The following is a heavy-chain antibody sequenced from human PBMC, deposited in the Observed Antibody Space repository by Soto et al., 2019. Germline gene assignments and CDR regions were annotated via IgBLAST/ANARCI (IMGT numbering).Heavy chain of an antibody. D-gene: IGHD6-19*01. J-gene: IGHJ5*02. CDR1: GFTFSSYW. V-gene: IGHV3-7*01. CDR2: IKQDGSEK. Sequence: QSGGSLRLSCAASGFTFSSYWMSWVRQAPGKGLEWVANIKQDGSEKYYVDSVKGRFTISRDNAKNSLYLQMNSLRAEDTAVYYCARERLHSSGGGWFDPWGQGTLVTVSS. CDR3: ARERLHSSGGGWFDP.